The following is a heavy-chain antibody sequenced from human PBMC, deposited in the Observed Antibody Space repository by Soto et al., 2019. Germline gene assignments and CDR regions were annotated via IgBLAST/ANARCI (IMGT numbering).Heavy chain of an antibody. CDR1: GFTFSSFW. CDR3: ARDHWSMRPPIDI. D-gene: IGHD2-8*01. Sequence: GGSLRISCAASGFTFSSFWMHCVRQGTGKGLVWITRINIDGSTTVHADSVKGRFTISRDNAKNTLYLHMNSLRAEDTAVYYCARDHWSMRPPIDIWGQGTAVTVYS. V-gene: IGHV3-74*01. J-gene: IGHJ6*02. CDR2: INIDGSTT.